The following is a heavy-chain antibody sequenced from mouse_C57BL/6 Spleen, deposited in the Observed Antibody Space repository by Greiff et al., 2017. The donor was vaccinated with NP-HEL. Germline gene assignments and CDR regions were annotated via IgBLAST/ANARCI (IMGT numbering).Heavy chain of an antibody. CDR1: GFSFNTYA. J-gene: IGHJ2*01. CDR2: IRSKSNNYAT. D-gene: IGHD1-1*01. V-gene: IGHV10-1*01. CDR3: VRHEDYYGSSYFDY. Sequence: EVMLVESGGGLVQPKGSLKLSCAASGFSFNTYAMNWVRQAPGKGLEWVARIRSKSNNYATYYAESVKDRFTISRDDSESMLYLQMNNLKTEDTAMYYCVRHEDYYGSSYFDYWGQGTTLTVSS.